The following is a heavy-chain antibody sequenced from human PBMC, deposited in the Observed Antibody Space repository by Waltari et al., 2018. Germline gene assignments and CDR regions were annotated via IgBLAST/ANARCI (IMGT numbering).Heavy chain of an antibody. J-gene: IGHJ6*02. CDR1: GYSISSGYY. CDR2: IYHSGST. D-gene: IGHD6-13*01. V-gene: IGHV4-38-2*01. Sequence: QVQLQESGPGLVKPSETLSLTCAVSGYSISSGYYWGWIRQPPGKGLEWIGSIYHSGSTSCNPSLKSRVTISVDTSKNQFSLKLSSVTAADTAVYYCASLIAAALSGMDVWGQGTTVTVSS. CDR3: ASLIAAALSGMDV.